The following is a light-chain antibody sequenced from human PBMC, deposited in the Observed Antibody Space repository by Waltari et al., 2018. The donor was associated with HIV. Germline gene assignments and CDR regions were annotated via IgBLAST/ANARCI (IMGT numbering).Light chain of an antibody. V-gene: IGLV1-44*01. CDR1: SSNIGSNT. CDR3: AVWGDSLNGPV. J-gene: IGLJ2*01. CDR2: SNS. Sequence: QSVLTQPPSASGTPGQRVTISCSGSSSNIGSNTVNWYQQLPGTAPKLLIHSNSQRPAGVPDRFSGSKSGTSASLAISGLQSEDEADYYCAVWGDSLNGPVFGGGTKLTVL.